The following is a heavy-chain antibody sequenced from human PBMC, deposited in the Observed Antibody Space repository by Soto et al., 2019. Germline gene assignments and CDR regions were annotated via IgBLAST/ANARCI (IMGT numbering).Heavy chain of an antibody. CDR3: TTVCWGGSWCLGGTYYYGMDV. D-gene: IGHD6-13*01. CDR1: GFTFSNAW. J-gene: IGHJ6*02. V-gene: IGHV3-15*07. Sequence: GGSLRLSCAASGFTFSNAWMNRVRQAPGKGLEWVGRFKSKTDGGTTDYAAPVKGRFTMSRDDSKNTLSLQMNSLKTEDTAVYYCTTVCWGGSWCLGGTYYYGMDVWGQGTTVTVSS. CDR2: FKSKTDGGTT.